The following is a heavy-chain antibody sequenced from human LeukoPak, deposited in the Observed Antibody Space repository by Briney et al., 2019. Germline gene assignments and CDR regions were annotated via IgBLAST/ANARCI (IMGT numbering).Heavy chain of an antibody. D-gene: IGHD2-21*02. J-gene: IGHJ4*02. CDR1: GDSVSSNSVA. CDR3: ARGGVVTHFDY. V-gene: IGHV6-1*01. Sequence: SQTLSLTCAISGDSVSSNSVAWNWIRQSPSRGLEWLGRTYYRSQWYNGYAVSVKSRITINPDTSKNQFSLQLNSVTPEDTAVYYCARGGVVTHFDYWGQGILVTVSS. CDR2: TYYRSQWYN.